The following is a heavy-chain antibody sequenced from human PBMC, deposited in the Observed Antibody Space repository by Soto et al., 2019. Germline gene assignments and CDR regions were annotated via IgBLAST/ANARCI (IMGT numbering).Heavy chain of an antibody. CDR3: ARDRTSCSGGSCYSLFGLDY. V-gene: IGHV1-69*01. CDR1: GGTFSSYA. J-gene: IGHJ4*02. Sequence: QVQLVQSGAEVKKPGSSMKVSCKASGGTFSSYAISWVRQAPGQGLEWMGGIIPIFGTANYAQKFQGRVTITADESTSTAYMELSSLRSEDTAVYYCARDRTSCSGGSCYSLFGLDYWGQGTLVTVSS. CDR2: IIPIFGTA. D-gene: IGHD2-15*01.